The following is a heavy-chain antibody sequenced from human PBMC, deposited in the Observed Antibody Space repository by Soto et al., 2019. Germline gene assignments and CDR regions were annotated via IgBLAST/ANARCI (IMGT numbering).Heavy chain of an antibody. CDR1: GYKFTTYF. J-gene: IGHJ6*02. D-gene: IGHD3-22*01. Sequence: ASVKVSCKESGYKFTTYFIHWVRQAPGQGLAWMGMIHPSGDTGYAQKFRGRVTMTIDTSTTTAYMELRSLRSDDTAVYYCARIGSISYYDSSGATQNGMDVWGQGTTVTVSS. V-gene: IGHV1-46*01. CDR3: ARIGSISYYDSSGATQNGMDV. CDR2: IHPSGDT.